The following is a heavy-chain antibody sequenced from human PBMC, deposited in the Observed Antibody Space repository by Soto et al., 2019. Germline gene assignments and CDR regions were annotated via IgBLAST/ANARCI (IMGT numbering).Heavy chain of an antibody. CDR3: AGQSNYYDRSGYYYGPDY. D-gene: IGHD3-22*01. V-gene: IGHV4-30-4*01. CDR1: GGSISSGDYY. Sequence: QVQLQESGPGLVKPSQTLSLTCTVSGGSISSGDYYWSWIRQPPGKGLEWIGYIYYSGSTYYNPSLKSRVTISVDTSKNQFSLKLSSVTAADTAVYYCAGQSNYYDRSGYYYGPDYWGQGTLVTVSS. CDR2: IYYSGST. J-gene: IGHJ4*02.